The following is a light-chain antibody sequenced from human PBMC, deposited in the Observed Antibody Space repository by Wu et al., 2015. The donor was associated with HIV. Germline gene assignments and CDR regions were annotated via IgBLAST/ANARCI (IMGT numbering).Light chain of an antibody. Sequence: EIVMTQSPATLSVSPGERATLSCRASQSVSNRLAWYQQKPGQAPRLLIYGASSRATGIPDRFSGSGSGTDFTLTISRLEPEDFAVYYCQQYGSSPPTFGPGTKVDIK. CDR2: GAS. CDR3: QQYGSSPPT. J-gene: IGKJ3*01. CDR1: QSVSNR. V-gene: IGKV3-20*01.